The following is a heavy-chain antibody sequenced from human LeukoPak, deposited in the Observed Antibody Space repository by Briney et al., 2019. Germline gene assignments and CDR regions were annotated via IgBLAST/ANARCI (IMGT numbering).Heavy chain of an antibody. CDR2: IYSGGST. J-gene: IGHJ4*02. CDR1: GFTVSSNY. V-gene: IGHV3-66*01. CDR3: ARDRYYYDSSGYSGNYHFDY. Sequence: GGSLRLSCAASGFTVSSNYMSWVRQAPGKGLEWVSVIYSGGSTYYADSVKGRFTISRDNSKNTLYLQMNSLRAEDTAVYYCARDRYYYDSSGYSGNYHFDYWGQGTLVTVSS. D-gene: IGHD3-22*01.